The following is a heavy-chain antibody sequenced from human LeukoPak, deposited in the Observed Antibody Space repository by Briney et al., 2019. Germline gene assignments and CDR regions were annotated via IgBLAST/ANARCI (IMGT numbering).Heavy chain of an antibody. CDR1: GFTFSNFT. J-gene: IGHJ4*02. D-gene: IGHD4-23*01. V-gene: IGHV3-21*01. CDR2: ISSRSTYI. Sequence: GGSLRLSCAASGFTFSNFTMNWVRQAPGRGLEWVSSISSRSTYIYYADSVEGRFTISRDNAKNSLYLQLSGLRADDTAVYYCARFVRWGDFDYWGPGTLVTVSS. CDR3: ARFVRWGDFDY.